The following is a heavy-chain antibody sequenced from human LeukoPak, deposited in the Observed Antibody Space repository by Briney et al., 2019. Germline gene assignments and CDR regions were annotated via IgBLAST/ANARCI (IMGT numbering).Heavy chain of an antibody. CDR2: IYYSKNS. Sequence: ASETLSLTCTVSGASISSSTYYWAWFRQPPGKGLQWIASIYYSKNSNYNPSLKSRVTISVDTSKNQFSLKLSSVTAADTAFYYCARHPFDYWGQGTLVTVSS. J-gene: IGHJ4*02. V-gene: IGHV4-39*01. CDR1: GASISSSTYY. CDR3: ARHPFDY.